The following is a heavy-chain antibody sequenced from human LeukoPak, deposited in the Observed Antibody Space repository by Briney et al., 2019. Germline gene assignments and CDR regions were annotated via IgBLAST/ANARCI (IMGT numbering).Heavy chain of an antibody. J-gene: IGHJ6*03. CDR1: GFTFSSYW. CDR3: ARAKGYYYYYMDV. V-gene: IGHV3-7*04. CDR2: IKQDGSEK. Sequence: GGSLRLSCAASGFTFSSYWMSWVRQAPGKGLEWVANIKQDGSEKYYVDSVKGRFTISRDNAKNSLYLLMNSLRAEDTAVYYCARAKGYYYYYMDVWGKGTTVTISS.